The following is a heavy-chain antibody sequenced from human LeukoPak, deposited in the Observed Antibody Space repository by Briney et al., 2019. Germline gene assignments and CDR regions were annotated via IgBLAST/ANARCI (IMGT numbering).Heavy chain of an antibody. D-gene: IGHD3-10*01. CDR2: ISYDGSNK. J-gene: IGHJ4*02. CDR1: GFTFSSYS. CDR3: ARAFGRPWFRYFDY. V-gene: IGHV3-30*03. Sequence: GGSLRLSCVASGFTFSSYSMNWVRQAPGKGLEWVAVISYDGSNKYYADSVKGRFTISRDNSKNTLYLQMNSLRAEDTAVYYCARAFGRPWFRYFDYWGQGTLVTVSS.